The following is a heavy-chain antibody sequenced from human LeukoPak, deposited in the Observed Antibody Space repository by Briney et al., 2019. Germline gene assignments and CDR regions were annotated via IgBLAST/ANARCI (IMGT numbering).Heavy chain of an antibody. Sequence: SVKVSCKASGYTFTGYYMHWVRQAPGQGLEWMGRIIPILGIANYAQKFQGRVTITADKSTSTAYMELSSLRSEDTAVYYCTPYDSSGRDYWGQGTLVTVSS. V-gene: IGHV1-69*02. CDR1: GYTFTGYY. CDR3: TPYDSSGRDY. J-gene: IGHJ4*02. CDR2: IIPILGIA. D-gene: IGHD3-22*01.